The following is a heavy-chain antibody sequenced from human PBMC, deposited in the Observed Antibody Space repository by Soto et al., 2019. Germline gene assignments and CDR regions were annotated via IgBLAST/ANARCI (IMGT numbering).Heavy chain of an antibody. CDR3: ATRYLY. V-gene: IGHV4-30-4*02. CDR1: GDSISNGVYD. D-gene: IGHD3-16*02. Sequence: SETLSLTCTVSGDSISNGVYDWSWIRQPPGRGLEWIGYIDSSGSTYYNPSLKSRLTMSVDMSKNQFPLRLTSVTAADTAVYYCATRYLYWGQGLIVTVSS. CDR2: IDSSGST. J-gene: IGHJ4*02.